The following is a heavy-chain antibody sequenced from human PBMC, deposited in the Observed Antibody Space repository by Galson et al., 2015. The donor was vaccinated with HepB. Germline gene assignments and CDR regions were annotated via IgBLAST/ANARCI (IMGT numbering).Heavy chain of an antibody. CDR1: GYSFTSYW. J-gene: IGHJ6*03. V-gene: IGHV5-51*01. Sequence: QSGAEVKKPGESLKISCKGSGYSFTSYWIGWVRQMPGKGLEWMGIIYPGDSDTRYSPSFQGQVTISADKSISTAYLQWSSLKASDTVMYYCARLGYSYSPPGYYYYYYMDVWGKGTTVTVSS. D-gene: IGHD5-18*01. CDR3: ARLGYSYSPPGYYYYYYMDV. CDR2: IYPGDSDT.